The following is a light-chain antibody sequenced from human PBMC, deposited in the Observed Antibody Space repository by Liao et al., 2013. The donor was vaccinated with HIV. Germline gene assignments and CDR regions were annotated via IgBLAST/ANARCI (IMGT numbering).Light chain of an antibody. CDR2: QDT. CDR3: QAWDSSAVV. J-gene: IGLJ2*01. CDR1: ALGDRF. Sequence: SYDLTQPPSVSVSPGQTANVTCSGDALGDRFVCWYQQRPGQSPVLVIYQDTKRPSGIPERFSGSNSGNTATLTISGTQAMDEADYYCQAWDSSAVVFGGGTEADRP. V-gene: IGLV3-1*01.